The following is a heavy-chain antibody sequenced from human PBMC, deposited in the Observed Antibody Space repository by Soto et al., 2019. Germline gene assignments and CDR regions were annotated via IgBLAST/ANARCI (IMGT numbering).Heavy chain of an antibody. V-gene: IGHV2-26*01. CDR3: ARITTRSSGWYGGYYYYGMGV. D-gene: IGHD6-19*01. Sequence: SGPTLVNPTATLTLTCTVSGFSLSNGRMGVSWIRQPPGKPLEWLAHFFSDVERSYSASMQSRLTLSTDTSGSQVVLTMTNMDPVDTATYYCARITTRSSGWYGGYYYYGMGVWGQGTTVTVSS. CDR2: FFSDVER. CDR1: GFSLSNGRMG. J-gene: IGHJ6*02.